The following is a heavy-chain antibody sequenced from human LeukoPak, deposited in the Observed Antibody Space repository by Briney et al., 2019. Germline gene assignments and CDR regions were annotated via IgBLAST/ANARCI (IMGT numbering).Heavy chain of an antibody. CDR2: ISSSSSYI. CDR3: ARDGSGEWELPSPYYFDY. D-gene: IGHD1-26*01. V-gene: IGHV3-21*01. Sequence: NPGGSLRLSCAASGFTFSSYSMNWVRQAPGKGLEWVSSISSSSSYIYYADSVKGRFTISRDNAKNSLYLQMNSLRAEDTAVYYCARDGSGEWELPSPYYFDYWGQGTLVTVSS. J-gene: IGHJ4*02. CDR1: GFTFSSYS.